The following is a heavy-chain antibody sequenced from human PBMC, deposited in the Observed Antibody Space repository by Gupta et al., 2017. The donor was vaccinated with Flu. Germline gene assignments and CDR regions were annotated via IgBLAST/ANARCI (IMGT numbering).Heavy chain of an antibody. V-gene: IGHV4-4*07. CDR2: IYTSGST. CDR3: ARVTRGITIFGVANTHLNWFDP. CDR1: GGSISSYY. Sequence: QVQLQESGPGLVKPSETLSLTCTVSGGSISSYYWSWIRQPAGKGLEWIGRIYTSGSTNYNPSLKSRVTMSVDTSKNQFSLKLSSVTAADTAVYYCARVTRGITIFGVANTHLNWFDPWGQGTLVTVSS. D-gene: IGHD3-3*01. J-gene: IGHJ5*02.